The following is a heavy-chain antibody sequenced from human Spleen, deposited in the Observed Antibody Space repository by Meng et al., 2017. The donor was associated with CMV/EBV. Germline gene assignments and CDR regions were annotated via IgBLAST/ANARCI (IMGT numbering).Heavy chain of an antibody. CDR3: ARDSGYYPDY. CDR2: IYYSGTP. J-gene: IGHJ4*02. V-gene: IGHV4-31*02. CDR1: SSMGGGFY. Sequence: SSMGGGFYWRWIRPRPGKGLEWIGYIYYSGTPYLNPSLKSRLTMSVDTSKNQFSLSLTSVTDADTAIYYCARDSGYYPDYWGQGTLVTVSS. D-gene: IGHD6-25*01.